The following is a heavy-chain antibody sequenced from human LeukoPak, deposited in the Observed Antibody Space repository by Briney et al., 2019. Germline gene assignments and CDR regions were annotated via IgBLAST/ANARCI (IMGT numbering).Heavy chain of an antibody. CDR2: ISGSGGST. CDR3: ANSAQVGATAGAFDY. V-gene: IGHV3-23*01. J-gene: IGHJ4*02. D-gene: IGHD1-26*01. Sequence: PGGSLRLSCAASGFTFSSYAMSWVRQAPGKGLEWVSAISGSGGSTYYADSVKGRFTISRDNFKNTLYLQMNSLRAEDTAVYYCANSAQVGATAGAFDYWGQGTLVTVSS. CDR1: GFTFSSYA.